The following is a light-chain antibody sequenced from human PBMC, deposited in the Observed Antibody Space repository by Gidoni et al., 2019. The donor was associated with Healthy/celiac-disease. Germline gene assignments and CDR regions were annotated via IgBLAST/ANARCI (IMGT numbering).Light chain of an antibody. J-gene: IGLJ2*01. CDR2: LNSDGSH. V-gene: IGLV4-69*01. CDR1: SGHSSYA. CDR3: QTWGTGIGV. Sequence: QLVLTQSPSASASLGASVKLTCTLSSGHSSYAIAWHQQQPEKGPRYLMKLNSDGSHSKGDGIPDRFSGSSSGAERYLTISSLQSEDEADYYWQTWGTGIGVFGGGTELTVL.